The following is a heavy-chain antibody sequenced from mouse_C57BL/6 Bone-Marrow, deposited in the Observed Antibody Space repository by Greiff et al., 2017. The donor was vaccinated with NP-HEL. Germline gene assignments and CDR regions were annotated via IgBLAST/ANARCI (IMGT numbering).Heavy chain of an antibody. Sequence: VQLVESGAELARPGASVKLSCKASGYTFTSYGISWVKQRTGQGLEWIGEIYPRSGNTYYNEKFKGKATLTADKSSSTAYMELRSLTSEDSAVYFCASQGYGNYYWGQGTTLTVSS. CDR3: ASQGYGNYY. CDR1: GYTFTSYG. D-gene: IGHD2-10*02. CDR2: IYPRSGNT. J-gene: IGHJ2*01. V-gene: IGHV1-81*01.